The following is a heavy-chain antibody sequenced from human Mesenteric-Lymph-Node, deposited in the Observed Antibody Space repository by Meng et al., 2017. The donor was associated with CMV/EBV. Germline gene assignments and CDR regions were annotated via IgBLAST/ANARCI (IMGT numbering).Heavy chain of an antibody. V-gene: IGHV1-69*05. CDR3: ARGPSVIVPAAPFDY. D-gene: IGHD2-2*01. CDR2: IIPISGTP. Sequence: SVKVSCKASGGTSSSYSINWVRQAPGQGLEWMGGIIPISGTPKYAQKFQGRVRITTDESRSTAYMDLSSLRSEDTAVYYCARGPSVIVPAAPFDYWGQGTLVTVSS. J-gene: IGHJ4*02. CDR1: GGTSSSYS.